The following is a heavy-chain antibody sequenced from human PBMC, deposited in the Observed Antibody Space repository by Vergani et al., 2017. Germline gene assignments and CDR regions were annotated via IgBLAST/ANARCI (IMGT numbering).Heavy chain of an antibody. CDR2: ISWNSGSI. Sequence: EVQLVESGGGLVQPGRSLRLSCAASGFTFDDYAMHWVRQAPGKGLEWVSGISWNSGSISYADSVKGRFTISRDNAKNSLYLQMNSLRAEDTALYYCAIVRGPVAGVFDYWGQGTLVTVSS. J-gene: IGHJ4*02. V-gene: IGHV3-9*01. CDR3: AIVRGPVAGVFDY. D-gene: IGHD6-19*01. CDR1: GFTFDDYA.